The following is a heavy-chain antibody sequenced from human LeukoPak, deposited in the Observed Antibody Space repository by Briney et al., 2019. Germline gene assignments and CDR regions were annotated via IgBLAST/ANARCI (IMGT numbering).Heavy chain of an antibody. Sequence: ASVKVSCKASGGTFSSYAICWVRQAPGQGLECLGWIGAFSGNTNYAQKFQDRVTMTTDTSTSTAYMELRSLRYDDTAVYYCARDRDGYNGGDYWGQGTLVTVSS. CDR2: IGAFSGNT. D-gene: IGHD5-24*01. CDR1: GGTFSSYA. V-gene: IGHV1-18*01. CDR3: ARDRDGYNGGDY. J-gene: IGHJ4*02.